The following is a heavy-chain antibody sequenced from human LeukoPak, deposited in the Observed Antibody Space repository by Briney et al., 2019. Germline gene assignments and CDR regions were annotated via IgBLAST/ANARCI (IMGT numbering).Heavy chain of an antibody. Sequence: SETLTLTCTVSGGSNSGSYWEWIRQSPGKGLEWLGYVYYTGRTNYNPSLKSRLTMSVDTSSNQFSLRLSSVTAADTAVYYCAKNSGWYKWGYWGQGTLVTVSS. CDR3: AKNSGWYKWGY. CDR2: VYYTGRT. D-gene: IGHD6-19*01. CDR1: GGSNSGSY. V-gene: IGHV4-59*08. J-gene: IGHJ4*02.